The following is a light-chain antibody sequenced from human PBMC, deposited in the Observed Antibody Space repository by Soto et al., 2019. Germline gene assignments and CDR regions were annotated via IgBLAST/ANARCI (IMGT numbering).Light chain of an antibody. CDR3: QQYGSSPLT. V-gene: IGKV3-20*01. CDR2: GAS. CDR1: QSVSSK. J-gene: IGKJ4*01. Sequence: EIVLTQSPGTLSLSPGERATLSCRASQSVSSKLAWYQQKPGQAPRLLIYGASSRATGIPDRFSGSGSGTAFTLTISRLEPEDFAVYYCQQYGSSPLTFGGGTKVEIK.